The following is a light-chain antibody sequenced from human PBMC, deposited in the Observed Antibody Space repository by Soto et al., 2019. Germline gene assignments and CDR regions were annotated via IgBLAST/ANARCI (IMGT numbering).Light chain of an antibody. Sequence: EIVLTQSPGTLSLSPGERATLSCRATQSVSSNYLAWYQQKPGQAPRLLIYGASSRATGIPDRFSGSGSGTDFTLTISRLETEDFAVYYCQQYGSFTYTFGQGTKLEIK. CDR2: GAS. CDR1: QSVSSNY. J-gene: IGKJ2*01. V-gene: IGKV3-20*01. CDR3: QQYGSFTYT.